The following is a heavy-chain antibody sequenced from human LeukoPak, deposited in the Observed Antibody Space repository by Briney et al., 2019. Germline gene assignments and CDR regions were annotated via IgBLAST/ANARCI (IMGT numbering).Heavy chain of an antibody. Sequence: PGGSLRLSCAASGFTFSDYYMSWIRQAPGKGLEWVSAISGSGGSTYYADSVKGRFTISRDNSKNTLYLQMNSLRAEDTAVYYCAKDPKYSSSWAYYYYGMDVWGKGTTVTVSS. CDR1: GFTFSDYY. D-gene: IGHD6-13*01. V-gene: IGHV3-23*01. J-gene: IGHJ6*04. CDR2: ISGSGGST. CDR3: AKDPKYSSSWAYYYYGMDV.